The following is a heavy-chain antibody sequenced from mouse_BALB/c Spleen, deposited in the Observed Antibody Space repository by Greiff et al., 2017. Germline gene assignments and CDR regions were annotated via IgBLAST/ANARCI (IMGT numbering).Heavy chain of an antibody. V-gene: IGHV5-6-4*01. D-gene: IGHD2-14*01. Sequence: EVMLVESGGGLVKPGGSLKLSCAASGFTFSSYTMSWVRQTPEKRLEWVATISSGGSYTYYPDSVKGRFTISRDNAKNTLYLQMSSLKSEDTAMYYCTRERYDDYWGQGTTLTVSS. CDR3: TRERYDDY. CDR2: ISSGGSYT. J-gene: IGHJ2*01. CDR1: GFTFSSYT.